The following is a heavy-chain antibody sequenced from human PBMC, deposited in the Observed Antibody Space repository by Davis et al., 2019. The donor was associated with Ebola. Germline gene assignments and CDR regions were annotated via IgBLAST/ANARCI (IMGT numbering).Heavy chain of an antibody. CDR2: IYSSGST. CDR1: GGSISSRSYY. CDR3: ARFEPTDYGDYVGAFDI. V-gene: IGHV4-39*01. J-gene: IGHJ3*02. D-gene: IGHD4-17*01. Sequence: PSETLSLTCTVSGGSISSRSYYWDWIRQPPGQGLEWIGTIYSSGSTFYNPSLTSRVTISVDTSKSQFSLRLASVTAADTAVYYCARFEPTDYGDYVGAFDIWGQGTMVTVSS.